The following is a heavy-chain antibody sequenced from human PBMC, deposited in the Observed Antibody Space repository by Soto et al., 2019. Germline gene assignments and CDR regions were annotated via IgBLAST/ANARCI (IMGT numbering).Heavy chain of an antibody. CDR2: ISASSSNI. D-gene: IGHD2-21*01. V-gene: IGHV3-48*01. Sequence: EVQLVESGGGLVQPGGSLRLSCAASGFSFSNYAMDWVRQAPGKGLEWVSYISASSSNIRYADSVKGRFTISRNNAKSSVYLQMNSLSADATNADSCARAPSRGGDWAGYLGHWCRGTLVTVSS. CDR3: ARAPSRGGDWAGYLGH. CDR1: GFSFSNYA. J-gene: IGHJ2*01.